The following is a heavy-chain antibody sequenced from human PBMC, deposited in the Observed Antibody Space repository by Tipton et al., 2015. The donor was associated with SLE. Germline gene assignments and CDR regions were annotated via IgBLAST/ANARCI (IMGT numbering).Heavy chain of an antibody. J-gene: IGHJ4*02. CDR2: IFHLGMT. D-gene: IGHD2-21*02. V-gene: IGHV4-39*01. CDR3: ARQKTAVEITFDS. CDR1: GDAITNNNFY. Sequence: TLSLTCTVSGDAITNNNFYWDWVRQPPGKGLEWIGSIFHLGMTYYNPSLESRVTLSAGTSKNQFSLKLTSVTAADTAVYYCARQKTAVEITFDSWGQGALVTVSS.